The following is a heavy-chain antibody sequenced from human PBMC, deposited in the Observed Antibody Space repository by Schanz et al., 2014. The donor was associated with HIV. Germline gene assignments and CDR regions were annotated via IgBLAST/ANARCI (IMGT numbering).Heavy chain of an antibody. CDR1: GFTFSSYG. Sequence: QVQLVESGGGVVQPGRSLRLSCAASGFTFSSYGMHWVRQAPGKGLEWVAVIWHDGSSKYYADSVKGRFTISRDNSKNTLYLQMNSLRAEDTAVYYCARDYRFLQEYYYGMDVWGQGTTVSVS. CDR3: ARDYRFLQEYYYGMDV. D-gene: IGHD3-3*01. J-gene: IGHJ6*02. CDR2: IWHDGSSK. V-gene: IGHV3-33*01.